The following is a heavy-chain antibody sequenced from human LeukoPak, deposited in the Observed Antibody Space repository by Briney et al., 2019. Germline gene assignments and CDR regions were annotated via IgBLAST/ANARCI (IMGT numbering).Heavy chain of an antibody. J-gene: IGHJ4*02. D-gene: IGHD5-12*01. V-gene: IGHV4-39*07. CDR3: AGDVAGNTFDY. CDR2: IYYSGDT. Sequence: SETLSLTCTVSGASISSGNYYWGWIRQPPGKGLEWLGSIYYSGDTYNNPPLKSRVTISVDTAKSQFSLRLTSMTAADTAVYYCAGDVAGNTFDYWGQGTLVTVSS. CDR1: GASISSGNYY.